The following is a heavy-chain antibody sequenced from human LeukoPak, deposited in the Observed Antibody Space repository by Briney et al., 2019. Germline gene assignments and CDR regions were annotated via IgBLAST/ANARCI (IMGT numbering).Heavy chain of an antibody. Sequence: GGSLRLSCAASGFTFSNYWMTWVRQAPGKGLEWVANIKQDGSEKNYVDSVKGRFTISRDNAKNSLYLQMNSLRVEDTAVYYCARDLVGHGIDYLDYWGQGTLVTVSS. D-gene: IGHD1-26*01. CDR2: IKQDGSEK. V-gene: IGHV3-7*01. J-gene: IGHJ4*02. CDR3: ARDLVGHGIDYLDY. CDR1: GFTFSNYW.